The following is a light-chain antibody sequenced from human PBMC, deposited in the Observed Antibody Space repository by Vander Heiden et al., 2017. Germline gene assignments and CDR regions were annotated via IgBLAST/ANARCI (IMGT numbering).Light chain of an antibody. CDR1: QRVRGS. CDR3: QQYRNLPT. V-gene: IGKV3-11*01. J-gene: IGKJ1*01. CDR2: DTS. Sequence: EIVLTQSPASLSLSPGERATLSCRASQRVRGSLAWYQQKPGQAPRLLIFDTSYRAAGISARFSGSGSETDFTLTIGSLEPEDFAVYYCQQYRNLPTFGQGTRVEVK.